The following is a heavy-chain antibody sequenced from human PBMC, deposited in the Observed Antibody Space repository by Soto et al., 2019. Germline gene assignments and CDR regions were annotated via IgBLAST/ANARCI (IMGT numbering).Heavy chain of an antibody. CDR2: ISSSSSTI. CDR3: VRLIGNSWLDS. V-gene: IGHV3-48*01. Sequence: GGSLRLSCAASGFTFSSYSMNWVRQAPGKGLEWVSYISSSSSTIYYADSVQGRITINPDTSNNQFSLHLSSVTPDDTAVYYCVRLIGNSWLDSWGQGTPVTVSS. J-gene: IGHJ5*01. D-gene: IGHD2-8*01. CDR1: GFTFSSYS.